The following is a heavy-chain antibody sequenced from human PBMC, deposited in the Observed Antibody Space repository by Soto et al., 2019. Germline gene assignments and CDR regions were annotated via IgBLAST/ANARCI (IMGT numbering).Heavy chain of an antibody. Sequence: SETLSLTCTVSGGSISSGGYYWSWIRQHPGKGLEWIGYIYYSGSTYYNPSLKSRVTISVDTSKNQFSLKLSSVTAADTAVYYCARGGYSSSSDYWGQGTLVTVSS. CDR1: GGSISSGGYY. CDR3: ARGGYSSSSDY. D-gene: IGHD6-13*01. CDR2: IYYSGST. J-gene: IGHJ4*02. V-gene: IGHV4-31*03.